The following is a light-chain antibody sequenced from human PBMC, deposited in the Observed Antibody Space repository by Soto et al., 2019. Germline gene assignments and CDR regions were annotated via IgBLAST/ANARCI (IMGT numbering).Light chain of an antibody. J-gene: IGLJ2*01. V-gene: IGLV2-8*01. CDR1: SSDVGAYNH. CDR3: SSYAGSNNLV. Sequence: QSVLTQPPSASGSPGQSVTISCTGTSSDVGAYNHVSWYQQHPGKAPKLMIYEVNKRPSGVPDRFSGSKSGNTASLTVSGLQAEDEADYYCSSYAGSNNLVFGGGTKLTVL. CDR2: EVN.